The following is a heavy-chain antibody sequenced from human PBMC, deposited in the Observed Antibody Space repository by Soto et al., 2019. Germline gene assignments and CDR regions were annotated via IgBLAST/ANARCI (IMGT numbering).Heavy chain of an antibody. CDR2: ISGSGGST. J-gene: IGHJ5*02. V-gene: IGHV3-23*04. CDR1: GFTFSSYA. CDR3: ANWYSSSWASGPWFDP. D-gene: IGHD6-13*01. Sequence: VQLVESGGGVVQPGRSLRLSCAASGFTFSSYAMSWVRQAPGKGLEWVSAISGSGGSTYYADSVKGRFTISRDNSKNTLYLQMNSLRAEDTAVYYCANWYSSSWASGPWFDPWGQGTLVTVSS.